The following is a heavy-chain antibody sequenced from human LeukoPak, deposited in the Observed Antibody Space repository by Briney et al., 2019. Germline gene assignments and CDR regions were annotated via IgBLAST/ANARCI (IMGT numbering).Heavy chain of an antibody. D-gene: IGHD2-15*01. CDR3: AKGSSGGTRNYFDY. Sequence: GGSLRLSCAASGFTFSSYAMSWVRQAPGEGLEWVSAISGSGGSTYYADSVKGRFTISRDNSKNTLYLQMNSLRAEDTAVYYCAKGSSGGTRNYFDYWGQGTLVTVSS. V-gene: IGHV3-23*01. CDR2: ISGSGGST. J-gene: IGHJ4*02. CDR1: GFTFSSYA.